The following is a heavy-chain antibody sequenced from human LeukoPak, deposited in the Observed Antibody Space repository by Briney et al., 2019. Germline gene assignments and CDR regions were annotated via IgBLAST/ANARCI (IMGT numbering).Heavy chain of an antibody. CDR3: ASYSGYDLILYYYYYMDV. Sequence: SSVTDSCQATVGIFSSYAISWVGPARGQGRAWVGGFISLFGTANYAQKFQGRVTITADKSTNTAYMELSSLTSEDTALYYCASYSGYDLILYYYYYMDVWGKGTTVTVSS. V-gene: IGHV1-69*06. CDR2: FISLFGTA. D-gene: IGHD5-12*01. J-gene: IGHJ6*03. CDR1: VGIFSSYA.